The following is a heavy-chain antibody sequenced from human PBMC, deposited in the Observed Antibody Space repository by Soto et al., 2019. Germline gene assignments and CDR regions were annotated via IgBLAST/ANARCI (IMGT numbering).Heavy chain of an antibody. CDR3: ARVEGYGAYGGR. V-gene: IGHV3-66*01. CDR1: GFTVSSNY. D-gene: IGHD4-17*01. J-gene: IGHJ4*02. Sequence: EVQLVESGGGLVQPGGSLRLSCAASGFTVSSNYMTWVRQAPGKGLEWVSVIYFGNTTYYADSVKGRFTISRDNSKNTLDLQMHSLRAEDTAVYYCARVEGYGAYGGRWGQGTLVTVSS. CDR2: IYFGNTT.